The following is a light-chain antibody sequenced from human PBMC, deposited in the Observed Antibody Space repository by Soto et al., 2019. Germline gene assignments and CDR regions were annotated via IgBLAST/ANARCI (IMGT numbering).Light chain of an antibody. Sequence: EIVLTQSPGTLSLSPGERATLSCRASQSVSVNSLAWYQQKGGQAPRLLIYAASTRATGVPDRFSGTGSGTDFALTISCLQSEDFATYYCQQYYSYTFTFGPGTKVDIK. CDR2: AAS. V-gene: IGKV3-20*01. CDR1: QSVSVNS. J-gene: IGKJ3*01. CDR3: QQYYSYTFT.